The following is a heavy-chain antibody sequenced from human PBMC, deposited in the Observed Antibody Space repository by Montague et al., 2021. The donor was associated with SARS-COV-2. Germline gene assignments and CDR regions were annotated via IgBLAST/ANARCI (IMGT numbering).Heavy chain of an antibody. CDR2: ISWNSERI. CDR3: AKDPGYTGYEGYFDS. D-gene: IGHD5-12*01. V-gene: IGHV3-9*01. Sequence: SLRLSCAASGFRFDYHAMQWVRQVPGKGLEWVAGISWNSERIGYADFVKGRFTISRDNTKNTLFLQVNSLRLEDSAFYYCAKDPGYTGYEGYFDSWGQGILVTVSS. CDR1: GFRFDYHA. J-gene: IGHJ4*02.